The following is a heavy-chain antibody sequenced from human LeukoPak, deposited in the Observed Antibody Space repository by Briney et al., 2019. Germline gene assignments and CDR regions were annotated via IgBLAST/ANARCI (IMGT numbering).Heavy chain of an antibody. V-gene: IGHV3-21*01. CDR1: GFTFSSYS. D-gene: IGHD3-22*01. Sequence: GGSLRLSCAASGFTFSSYSMNWVRQAPGKGLEWVSSISSSSSYIYYADSVKGRFTISRDNAKNSLYLQMNSLRDEDTAVYYCARGGIVVVIHDAFDIWGQGTMVTVSS. CDR3: ARGGIVVVIHDAFDI. J-gene: IGHJ3*02. CDR2: ISSSSSYI.